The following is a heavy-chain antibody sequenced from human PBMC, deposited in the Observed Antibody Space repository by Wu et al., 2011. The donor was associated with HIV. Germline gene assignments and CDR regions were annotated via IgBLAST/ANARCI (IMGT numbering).Heavy chain of an antibody. Sequence: QVQLVQSGAEVKKPGASVKVSCKASGYTFTSYYIHWVRQAPGQGLEWMGIINSSSGTTKYAQKFQGRVTLTRDTSTSTVYMELRSLRSEDTAVYYCARGDRGLWFGELTYFHLWGQGHPWSPSPQ. CDR1: GYTFTSYY. CDR3: ARGDRGLWFGELTYFHL. V-gene: IGHV1-46*01. J-gene: IGHJ1*01. D-gene: IGHD3-10*01. CDR2: INSSSGTT.